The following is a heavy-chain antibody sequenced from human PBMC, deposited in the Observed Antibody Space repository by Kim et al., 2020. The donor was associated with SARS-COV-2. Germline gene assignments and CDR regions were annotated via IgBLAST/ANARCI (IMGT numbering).Heavy chain of an antibody. D-gene: IGHD3-16*02. J-gene: IGHJ4*02. Sequence: LKSRVTISVDTSKNQFSLKLSSVTAADTALYYCASDPYDYVWGSYRYFDYWGQGTLVTVSS. V-gene: IGHV4-39*01. CDR3: ASDPYDYVWGSYRYFDY.